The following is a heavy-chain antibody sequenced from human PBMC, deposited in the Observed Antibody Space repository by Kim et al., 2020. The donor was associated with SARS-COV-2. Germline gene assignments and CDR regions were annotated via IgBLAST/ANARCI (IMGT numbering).Heavy chain of an antibody. CDR3: ARGRSSNWNDPFEI. J-gene: IGHJ3*02. V-gene: IGHV4-31*02. Sequence: YNPSLKSRVTISADTSKKQLSLKLTNVTAADTAVYYCARGRSSNWNDPFEIWGQGTVVTVSS. D-gene: IGHD6-13*01.